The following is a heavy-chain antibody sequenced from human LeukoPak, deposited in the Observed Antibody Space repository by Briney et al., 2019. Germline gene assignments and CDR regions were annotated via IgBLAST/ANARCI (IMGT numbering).Heavy chain of an antibody. J-gene: IGHJ6*02. CDR2: IYPGDSDT. D-gene: IGHD3-9*01. V-gene: IGHV5-51*01. CDR1: GYSFTSYW. Sequence: GESLKISCKGSGYSFTSYWIGWVRQMPGKGLEWMGIIYPGDSDTRYSPSFQGQVTISADKSISTAYLQWSSLKASDTAMYYCARLPYDILTGHPHHYYGMDVWGQGTTVTVSS. CDR3: ARLPYDILTGHPHHYYGMDV.